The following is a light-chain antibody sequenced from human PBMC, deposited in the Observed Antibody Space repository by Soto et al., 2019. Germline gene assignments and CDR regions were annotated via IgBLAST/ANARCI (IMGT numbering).Light chain of an antibody. CDR2: GAS. J-gene: IGKJ3*01. Sequence: EIVLTQSPGTLSLSPGEIATLSCRASQSVSSNYLAWYQQKPGQAPRLLIYGASSRATGIPDRFSVSGSGTDFTLTISSLEPEDFAVYYCQQYGSSPLFAFGPGTEVDLK. V-gene: IGKV3-20*01. CDR3: QQYGSSPLFA. CDR1: QSVSSNY.